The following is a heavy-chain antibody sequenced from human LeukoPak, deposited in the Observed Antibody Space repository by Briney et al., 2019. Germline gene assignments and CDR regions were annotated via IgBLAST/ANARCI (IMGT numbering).Heavy chain of an antibody. CDR2: IDYSGST. CDR1: GGSLSSYY. J-gene: IGHJ4*02. CDR3: ASAYCSSASCTIDY. V-gene: IGHV4-59*01. D-gene: IGHD2-2*01. Sequence: SETLSPTCTLSGGSLSSYYGSWIRQPPGKGLEWIGYIDYSGSTNYNPSLKSRVTISVYTSKNQFSLKLSSVTAADTDVYYCASAYCSSASCTIDYWGQGTLVTVSS.